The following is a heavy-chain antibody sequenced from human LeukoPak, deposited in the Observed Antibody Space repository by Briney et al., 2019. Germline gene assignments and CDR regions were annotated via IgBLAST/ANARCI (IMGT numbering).Heavy chain of an antibody. CDR2: ISASATNT. J-gene: IGHJ4*02. D-gene: IGHD3-22*01. Sequence: PGGSLRLSCAASGFAFNSYAMSWVRQAPGKGLEWVSAISASATNTYYADSVKGRFTISRDNSKNTLYLQMNSLRAEDTAVYYCAREEPDSSGYYRWARFDYWGQGTLVTVSS. CDR1: GFAFNSYA. CDR3: AREEPDSSGYYRWARFDY. V-gene: IGHV3-23*01.